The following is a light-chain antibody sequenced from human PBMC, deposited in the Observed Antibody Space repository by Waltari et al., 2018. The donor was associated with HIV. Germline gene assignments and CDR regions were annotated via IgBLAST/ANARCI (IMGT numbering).Light chain of an antibody. Sequence: QSALTQPASVSGSPGQSITISCTGTSSDVGGYNYVSWYQQHPGKAPKLMIYEVSNRPSGFSNRSAGSKSGNTASLTISGLQAEDEADYYCSSYTSSSTPWVFGGGTKLTVL. CDR2: EVS. J-gene: IGLJ3*02. CDR1: SSDVGGYNY. V-gene: IGLV2-14*01. CDR3: SSYTSSSTPWV.